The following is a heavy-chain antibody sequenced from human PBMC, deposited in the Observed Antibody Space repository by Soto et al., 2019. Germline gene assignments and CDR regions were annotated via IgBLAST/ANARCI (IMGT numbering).Heavy chain of an antibody. CDR1: GFTFSSYA. CDR3: AKSLLDGDYYCMDV. D-gene: IGHD3-10*01. CDR2: ISGSGGST. J-gene: IGHJ6*03. Sequence: GGSLRLSCAASGFTFSSYAMSWVRQAPGKGLEWVSAISGSGGSTYYADSVKGRFTISRDNSKNTLYLQMNSLRAEDTAVYYCAKSLLDGDYYCMDVWGKGTTVTVSS. V-gene: IGHV3-23*01.